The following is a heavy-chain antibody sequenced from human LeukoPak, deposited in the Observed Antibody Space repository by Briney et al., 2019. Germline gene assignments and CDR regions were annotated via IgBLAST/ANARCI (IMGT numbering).Heavy chain of an antibody. CDR3: ARRAGYSYGPDAFDI. Sequence: SGPTLVNPTQTLTLTCTFSGFSLSTSGMCVSWIRQPPGKALEWLARIDWDDDKYYSTSLKTRLTISKDTSKNQVVLTKTNMDPVDTATYYCARRAGYSYGPDAFDIWGQGTMVTVSS. V-gene: IGHV2-70*11. CDR1: GFSLSTSGMC. CDR2: IDWDDDK. D-gene: IGHD5-18*01. J-gene: IGHJ3*02.